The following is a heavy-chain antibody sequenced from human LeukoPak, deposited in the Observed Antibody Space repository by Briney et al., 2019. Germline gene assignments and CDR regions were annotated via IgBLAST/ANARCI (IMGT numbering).Heavy chain of an antibody. CDR3: AKDSQYGYCTGGSCASYFDY. Sequence: GRSLRLSCAASGFTFSSYAMHWVRQAPGKGLEWVAFIRYDGVYKYYADSVKGRFTISRDNSKNTLYLQMNSLRAEDTAVYYCAKDSQYGYCTGGSCASYFDYWGQGTLVTVSS. D-gene: IGHD2-15*01. CDR2: IRYDGVYK. CDR1: GFTFSSYA. V-gene: IGHV3-30*04. J-gene: IGHJ4*02.